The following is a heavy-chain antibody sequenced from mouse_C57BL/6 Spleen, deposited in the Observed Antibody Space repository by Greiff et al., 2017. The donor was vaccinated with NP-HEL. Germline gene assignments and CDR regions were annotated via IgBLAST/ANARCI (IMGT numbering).Heavy chain of an antibody. V-gene: IGHV1-55*01. CDR3: ARGGYYGSRDYYYAMDY. D-gene: IGHD1-1*01. CDR1: GYTFTSYW. CDR2: IYPGSGST. J-gene: IGHJ4*01. Sequence: VQLQQPGAELVKPGASVKMSCKASGYTFTSYWITWVKQRPGQGLEWIGDIYPGSGSTNYNEKFKSKATLTVDTSSSTAYMQLSSLTSEDSAVYYCARGGYYGSRDYYYAMDYWGQGTSVTVSS.